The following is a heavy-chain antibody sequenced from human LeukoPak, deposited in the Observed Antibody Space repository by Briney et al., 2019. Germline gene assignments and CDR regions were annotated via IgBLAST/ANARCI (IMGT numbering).Heavy chain of an antibody. CDR1: GFTFDDYG. CDR2: IRYDGSNK. Sequence: GGSLRLSCAASGFTFDDYGMSWVRQAPGKGLEWVAFIRYDGSNKYYADSVKGRFTISRDNSKNTLYLQMNSLRAEDTAVYYCAKDSPVGATGYFDYWGQGTLVTVSS. J-gene: IGHJ4*02. CDR3: AKDSPVGATGYFDY. D-gene: IGHD1-26*01. V-gene: IGHV3-30*02.